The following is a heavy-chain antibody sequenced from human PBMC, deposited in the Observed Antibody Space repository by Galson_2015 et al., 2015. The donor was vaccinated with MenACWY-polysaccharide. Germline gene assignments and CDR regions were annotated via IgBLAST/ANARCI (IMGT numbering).Heavy chain of an antibody. CDR1: GYTFTSYD. D-gene: IGHD3-3*01. CDR3: ARGPRDLGYYDFWSGYRLYYYYYMDV. Sequence: SVKVSCKASGYTFTSYDINWVRQATGQGLEWMGWMNPNSGNTGYAQKFQGRVTMTRNTSISTAYMELSSLRSEDTAVYYCARGPRDLGYYDFWSGYRLYYYYYMDVWGKGTTVTVSS. CDR2: MNPNSGNT. J-gene: IGHJ6*03. V-gene: IGHV1-8*01.